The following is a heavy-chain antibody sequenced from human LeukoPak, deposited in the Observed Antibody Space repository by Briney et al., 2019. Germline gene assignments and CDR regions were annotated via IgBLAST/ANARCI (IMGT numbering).Heavy chain of an antibody. V-gene: IGHV1-18*01. CDR1: GYTFPSYG. CDR2: ISAYNGNT. D-gene: IGHD2-15*01. J-gene: IGHJ4*02. Sequence: ASVKVSCKASGYTFPSYGITWVRQAPGQGIEWMGWISAYNGNTNYAQRFQGRVTMTTDTSTTTAYMELRSLRSDDTAVYFCARDLSPRGGGHWWVLDSWGQGTLVSVSS. CDR3: ARDLSPRGGGHWWVLDS.